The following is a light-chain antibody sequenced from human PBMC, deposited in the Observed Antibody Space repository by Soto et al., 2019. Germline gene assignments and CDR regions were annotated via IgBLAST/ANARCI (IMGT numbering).Light chain of an antibody. Sequence: QSALTQPASVSGSPGQSITISCTGTSNDIGANDYVSWYQHHPGQAPKLLIYEAANRPSGVSHRFSGSKSGNTASLTISGLQAEDEADYFCTSYTSTSTLVFGGRTKLTVL. V-gene: IGLV2-14*01. CDR3: TSYTSTSTLV. CDR2: EAA. J-gene: IGLJ2*01. CDR1: SNDIGANDY.